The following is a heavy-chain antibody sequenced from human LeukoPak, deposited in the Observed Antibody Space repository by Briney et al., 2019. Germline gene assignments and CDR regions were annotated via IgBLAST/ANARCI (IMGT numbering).Heavy chain of an antibody. D-gene: IGHD6-13*01. Sequence: SETLSLTCTVSGGSISSYYWSWIRQPPGKGLEWIGYIYYSGSTNYNPPLKSRVTISVDTSKNQFSLKLSSVTAADTAVYYCARESIAAAGTRNGAFDIWGQGTMVTVSS. J-gene: IGHJ3*02. CDR3: ARESIAAAGTRNGAFDI. CDR2: IYYSGST. CDR1: GGSISSYY. V-gene: IGHV4-59*12.